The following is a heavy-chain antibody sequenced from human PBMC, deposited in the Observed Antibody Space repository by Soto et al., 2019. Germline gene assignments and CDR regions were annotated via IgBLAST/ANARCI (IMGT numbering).Heavy chain of an antibody. D-gene: IGHD6-19*01. CDR3: ASVAGTGP. CDR2: FCYSGST. Sequence: SETLSLTCTVSGASIRSSSYCWGWVRQPPGKGLQWIGSFCYSGSTYYNPSLERRLTISVDTSKNQFSLKLSSVTAADTAVYYCASVAGTGPWGQGTLVTVSS. J-gene: IGHJ5*02. V-gene: IGHV4-39*07. CDR1: GASIRSSSYC.